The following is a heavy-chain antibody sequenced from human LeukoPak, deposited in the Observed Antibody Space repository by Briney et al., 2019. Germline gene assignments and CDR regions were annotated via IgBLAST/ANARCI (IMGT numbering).Heavy chain of an antibody. CDR2: IIPIFGTA. CDR1: GGTFSSYA. CDR3: AREGGGRFDY. D-gene: IGHD3-16*01. Sequence: SVKVSCKASGGTFSSYAISWVRQAPGQGLEWMGGIIPIFGTANYAQKFQGRVTITADESTSTAYMELRSLRSDDTAVYYCAREGGGRFDYWGQGTLVTVSS. J-gene: IGHJ4*02. V-gene: IGHV1-69*13.